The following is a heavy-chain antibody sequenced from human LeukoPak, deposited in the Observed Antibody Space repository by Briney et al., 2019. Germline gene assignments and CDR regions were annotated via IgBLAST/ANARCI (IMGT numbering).Heavy chain of an antibody. J-gene: IGHJ6*03. V-gene: IGHV4-59*01. Sequence: SETLSLTCTVSGGSISSYYWSWIRQPPGKGLEWIGYIYYSGSTNYNPSLKSRVTISVDTSKNQFSLKLSSVTAADTAVYYCARGLHDYGDYVHYYYYMDVWGKGTTVTVSS. CDR1: GGSISSYY. CDR2: IYYSGST. CDR3: ARGLHDYGDYVHYYYYMDV. D-gene: IGHD4-17*01.